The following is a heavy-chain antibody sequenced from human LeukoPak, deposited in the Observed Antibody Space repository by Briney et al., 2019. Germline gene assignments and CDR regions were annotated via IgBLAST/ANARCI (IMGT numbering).Heavy chain of an antibody. V-gene: IGHV3-73*01. Sequence: GGSLRLSCAASGFTFIGSAMHWVRQASGKGMEWVGRIRSKANSYATAYAASVKGRFTISRDDSKNTAYLQMNSLKTEDTAVYYCTRVDYDYYYYYGMDVWGQGTTVTVSS. CDR1: GFTFIGSA. CDR2: IRSKANSYAT. CDR3: TRVDYDYYYYYGMDV. J-gene: IGHJ6*02. D-gene: IGHD3-16*01.